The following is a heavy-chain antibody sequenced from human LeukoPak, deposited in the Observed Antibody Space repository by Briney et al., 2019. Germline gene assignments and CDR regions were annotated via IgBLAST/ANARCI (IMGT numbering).Heavy chain of an antibody. Sequence: GGSLRLSCAASGFTFSRYWMSWVRQAPGKGLEWVANIKQDGGEIYYVDSVKGRFTISRDNAKNSVYLHMNSLRAEDTAVYYCARVVDHDYSDYYLDYWGQGTLVTVSS. CDR3: ARVVDHDYSDYYLDY. V-gene: IGHV3-7*03. D-gene: IGHD4-11*01. J-gene: IGHJ4*02. CDR2: IKQDGGEI. CDR1: GFTFSRYW.